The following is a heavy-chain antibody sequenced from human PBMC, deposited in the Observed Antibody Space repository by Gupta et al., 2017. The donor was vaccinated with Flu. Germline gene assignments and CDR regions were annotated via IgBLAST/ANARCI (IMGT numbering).Heavy chain of an antibody. D-gene: IGHD3-22*01. CDR3: ARGQLASDSSGYYDFDY. CDR2: INHSGST. V-gene: IGHV4-34*01. J-gene: IGHJ4*02. Sequence: QVQLQQWGAGLLKPSETLSLTCAVYGGSFSGYYWSWIRQPPGKGLEWIGEINHSGSTNYNPSLKSRVTISVDTSKNQFSLKLSSVTAADTAVYYCARGQLASDSSGYYDFDYWGQGTLVTVSS. CDR1: GGSFSGYY.